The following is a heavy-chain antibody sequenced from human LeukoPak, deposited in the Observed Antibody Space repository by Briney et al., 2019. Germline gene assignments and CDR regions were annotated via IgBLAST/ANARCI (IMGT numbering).Heavy chain of an antibody. J-gene: IGHJ4*02. V-gene: IGHV3-48*03. Sequence: GGSLRLSCAASGFTFSSYEVNWVRQAPGKGLEWVSYISSSGSTIYYADSVKGRFTISRDNAKNSLYLQMNSLRAEDTAVYYCARDSSGYFPFDYWGQGTLVTVSS. CDR2: ISSSGSTI. CDR3: ARDSSGYFPFDY. D-gene: IGHD3-22*01. CDR1: GFTFSSYE.